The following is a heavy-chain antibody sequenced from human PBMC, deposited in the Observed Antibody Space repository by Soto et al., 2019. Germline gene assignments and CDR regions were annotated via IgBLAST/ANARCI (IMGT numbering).Heavy chain of an antibody. Sequence: VSVKVSCKASGDAFTINFIHWVRQAPGQGLEWMGRINPNSGATLYAQKFQGRLTLTTDTSTSTVYLDLNGLKPEDSAVYYCASRVLCDMDVWGQGTTVTVSS. CDR3: ASRVLCDMDV. D-gene: IGHD3-10*01. V-gene: IGHV1-46*01. CDR2: INPNSGAT. J-gene: IGHJ6*02. CDR1: GDAFTINF.